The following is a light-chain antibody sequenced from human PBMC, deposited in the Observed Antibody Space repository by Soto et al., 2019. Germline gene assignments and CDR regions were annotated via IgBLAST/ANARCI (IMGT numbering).Light chain of an antibody. V-gene: IGLV3-21*02. CDR3: EVWDNSRDVVV. Sequence: SYELTQAPSVSVGPGQTARITCAGNNLGEKSVHWYKQRPGQAPILVIFDDRDRASGIPERISGFNSDNTATLTISGVEAGDEADYFCEVWDNSRDVVVFGGGTKLTVL. CDR2: DDR. CDR1: NLGEKS. J-gene: IGLJ3*02.